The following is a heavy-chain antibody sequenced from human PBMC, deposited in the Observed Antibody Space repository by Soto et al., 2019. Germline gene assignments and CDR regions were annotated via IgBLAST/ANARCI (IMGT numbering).Heavy chain of an antibody. D-gene: IGHD1-1*01. J-gene: IGHJ4*02. V-gene: IGHV4-31*03. CDR2: ISYTETT. CDR3: AGGHWNYPDF. Sequence: QVQLQESGPGRVKPSQTLSLTCSVSGGSVSSGGYYWSWIRQHPGKGLEWIGYISYTETTYYSPSLKSRLTISLDVSQNQFSLRLTSVTAADTAVSYCAGGHWNYPDFWGQGVLVTVPS. CDR1: GGSVSSGGYY.